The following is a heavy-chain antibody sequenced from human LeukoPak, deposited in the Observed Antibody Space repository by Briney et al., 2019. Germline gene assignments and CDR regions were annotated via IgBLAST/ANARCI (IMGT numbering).Heavy chain of an antibody. CDR1: GFTFSTYA. Sequence: GGSLRLSCAASGFTFSTYAITWVRQGPGKGLEWVSAIRPDGDRTYYANSVRGRFTISRDNSKDTVYLQINGLRVEDTAVYYWAREQSGTRGWYTVDYWGQGTLVTVSS. CDR3: AREQSGTRGWYTVDY. V-gene: IGHV3-23*01. CDR2: IRPDGDRT. J-gene: IGHJ4*02. D-gene: IGHD6-19*01.